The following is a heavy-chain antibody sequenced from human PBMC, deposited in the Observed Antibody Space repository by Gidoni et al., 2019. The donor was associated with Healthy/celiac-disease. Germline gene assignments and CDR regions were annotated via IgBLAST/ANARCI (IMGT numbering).Heavy chain of an antibody. CDR1: GFTFSSSW. Sequence: EVQLVESGGGLVQPGWSLRLSCAASGFTFSSSWMSWVRQAPGKGLGWVANIKQDGSEKYYVDSVKGRFTISRDKAKNSLYLQMNSLRAEDTAVYYCARGPRACGMDVWGQGTTVTVSS. CDR3: ARGPRACGMDV. J-gene: IGHJ6*02. CDR2: IKQDGSEK. V-gene: IGHV3-7*01.